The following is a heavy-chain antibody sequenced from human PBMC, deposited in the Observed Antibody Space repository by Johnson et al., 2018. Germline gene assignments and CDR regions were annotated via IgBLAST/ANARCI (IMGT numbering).Heavy chain of an antibody. CDR2: ISYDGSNK. D-gene: IGHD6-13*01. J-gene: IGHJ1*01. Sequence: QVQLVQSGGGVVQPGRSLRLSCAASGFTFSSYGMHWVRQAPGKGLEWVAVISYDGSNKYYADSVKGRFTISRDNSKNTLYLQMNSLGAEDTGVYYCARGRSSWYYYFQHWGQGTLVTVSS. V-gene: IGHV3-30*03. CDR1: GFTFSSYG. CDR3: ARGRSSWYYYFQH.